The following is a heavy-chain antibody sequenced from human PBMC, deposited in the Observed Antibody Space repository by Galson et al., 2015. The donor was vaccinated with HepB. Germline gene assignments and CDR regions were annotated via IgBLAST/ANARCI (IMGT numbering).Heavy chain of an antibody. CDR3: ARNLQEAAGYSYGYLPY. Sequence: SCKASGGTFSSYTISWVRQAPGQGLEWMGRIIPILAITNYAQKFQGRVTITADKSTTTAYMGLSSLRSEDTAVYYCARNLQEAAGYSYGYLPYWGQGTLVTVSS. J-gene: IGHJ4*02. CDR2: IIPILAIT. CDR1: GGTFSSYT. V-gene: IGHV1-69*02. D-gene: IGHD5-18*01.